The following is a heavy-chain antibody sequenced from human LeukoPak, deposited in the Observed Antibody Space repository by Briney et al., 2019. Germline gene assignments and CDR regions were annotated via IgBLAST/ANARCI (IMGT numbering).Heavy chain of an antibody. J-gene: IGHJ3*02. D-gene: IGHD3-16*01. CDR2: ISAHNGNT. CDR1: GYTFTSYS. Sequence: ASVKVSCKASGYTFTSYSITWVRQAPGQGPEWMGWISAHNGNTNYAQKLQGRVTMTTDTSTSTAYMELRSLRSDDTAVYYCATSADYVGPLDIWGQGTMVTVSS. CDR3: ATSADYVGPLDI. V-gene: IGHV1-18*01.